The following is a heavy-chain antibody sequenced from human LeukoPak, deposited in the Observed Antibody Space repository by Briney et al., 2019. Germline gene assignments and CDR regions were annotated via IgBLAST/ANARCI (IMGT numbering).Heavy chain of an antibody. J-gene: IGHJ3*02. D-gene: IGHD3-10*01. CDR3: ARNEVGAPDAFHI. CDR2: INHSGST. Sequence: ASETLSLTCAVYGGSFSGYYWSWIRQPPGKGLEWIGEINHSGSTNYNPSLKSRVTLLLNTSKNHFSLNVSSVTAADTAVYYCARNEVGAPDAFHIWGQGTMVTVSS. CDR1: GGSFSGYY. V-gene: IGHV4-34*01.